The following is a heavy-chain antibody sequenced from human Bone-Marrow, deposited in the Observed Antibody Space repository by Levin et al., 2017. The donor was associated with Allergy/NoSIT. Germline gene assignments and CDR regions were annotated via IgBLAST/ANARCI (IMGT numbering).Heavy chain of an antibody. Sequence: GESLKISCAASGFIFKNCDMNWVRQAPGKGLEWVSVISNSGGTTKYADSVKGRFTISRDNSKNTLYLQMNSLRAEDTAIYYCVKARDTIGWYSFDYWGQGTLVTVSS. V-gene: IGHV3-23*01. CDR1: GFIFKNCD. CDR2: ISNSGGTT. J-gene: IGHJ4*02. D-gene: IGHD6-19*01. CDR3: VKARDTIGWYSFDY.